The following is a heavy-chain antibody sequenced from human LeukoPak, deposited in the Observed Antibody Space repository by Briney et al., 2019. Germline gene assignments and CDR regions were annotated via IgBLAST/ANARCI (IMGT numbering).Heavy chain of an antibody. Sequence: GGSLRLSCAASGFTVSSNYMSWVRQAPGKGLEWVSVIYSGGSTYYADSVKGRFTISRDNSKNTLYLQMNSLRAEDTAVYYCARDRYYYGSGSTNYYMDVWGKRTTVTVSS. J-gene: IGHJ6*03. D-gene: IGHD3-10*01. CDR2: IYSGGST. V-gene: IGHV3-66*02. CDR3: ARDRYYYGSGSTNYYMDV. CDR1: GFTVSSNY.